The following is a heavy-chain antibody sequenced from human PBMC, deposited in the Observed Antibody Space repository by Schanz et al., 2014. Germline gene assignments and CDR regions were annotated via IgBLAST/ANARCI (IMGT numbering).Heavy chain of an antibody. J-gene: IGHJ5*02. CDR1: GGSINSGGYR. CDR3: ARLRGGGVIITT. CDR2: MYSSGSP. Sequence: QLQLQESGPGLVKASETLSLTCSVSGGSINSGGYRWGWIRQPPGKGLEWIGTMYSSGSPYYNPSLKGRVPIPADTSRNQFPLRVFSVTAADTALYYCARLRGGGVIITTWGQGTLVTVSS. D-gene: IGHD3-10*01. V-gene: IGHV4-39*01.